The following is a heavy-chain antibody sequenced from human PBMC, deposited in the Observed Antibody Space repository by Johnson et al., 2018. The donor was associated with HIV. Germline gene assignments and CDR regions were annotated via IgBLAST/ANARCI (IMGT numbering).Heavy chain of an antibody. CDR1: GFTFSRYW. V-gene: IGHV3-NL1*01. J-gene: IGHJ3*02. CDR2: IYSGGSNK. D-gene: IGHD3-22*01. Sequence: QVQLVESGGGLVQPGGSLRLSCAASGFTFSRYWLTWVRQAPGKGLEWVSVIYSGGSNKYYADSVKGRFTISRDKSKNTLYLQMNSLRAEDTAVYYCARDQGNYYDSSGKPKRAFDIWGQGTMVTVSS. CDR3: ARDQGNYYDSSGKPKRAFDI.